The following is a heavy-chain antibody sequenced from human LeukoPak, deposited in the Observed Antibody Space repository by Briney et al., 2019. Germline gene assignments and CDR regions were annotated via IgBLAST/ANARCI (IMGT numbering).Heavy chain of an antibody. V-gene: IGHV1-69*13. Sequence: SVKVSCKASGGTFSRYAISWVRQAPGQGLEWMGEIIPKFGKANYAQKFQGRVTITADEITSTAYMDLTSLRSEDTAVYYCARGEGGADYYYMDAWGKGTTVTVSS. CDR2: IIPKFGKA. CDR1: GGTFSRYA. J-gene: IGHJ6*03. CDR3: ARGEGGADYYYMDA. D-gene: IGHD1-26*01.